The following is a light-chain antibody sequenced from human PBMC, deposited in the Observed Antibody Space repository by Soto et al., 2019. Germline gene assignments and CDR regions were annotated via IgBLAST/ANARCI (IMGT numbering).Light chain of an antibody. CDR3: QQYSHLIT. CDR2: GAS. V-gene: IGKV3-15*01. J-gene: IGKJ5*01. Sequence: EIVMTQSPSTLCVSPGERAILSCRASQSISDTLAWYQQKPGQAPRLLIHGASTRATGFPGRFSGSGSGTDFALTISSLQSEDFAVYYCQQYSHLITFGQGTRLGL. CDR1: QSISDT.